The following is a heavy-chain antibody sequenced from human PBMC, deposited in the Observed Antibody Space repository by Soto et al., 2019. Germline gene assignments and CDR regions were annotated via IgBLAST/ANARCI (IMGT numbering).Heavy chain of an antibody. V-gene: IGHV3-30-3*01. D-gene: IGHD6-13*01. Sequence: QVQLVESGGGVVQPGRSLRLSCAASGFTFSSYAMHWVRQAPGKGLEWVAVISYDGSNKYYADSVKGRFTISRDNSKNTLYLQMNSLGAEDTAVYYCARDLRSWYPYYFDYWGQGTLVTVSS. CDR2: ISYDGSNK. CDR1: GFTFSSYA. CDR3: ARDLRSWYPYYFDY. J-gene: IGHJ4*02.